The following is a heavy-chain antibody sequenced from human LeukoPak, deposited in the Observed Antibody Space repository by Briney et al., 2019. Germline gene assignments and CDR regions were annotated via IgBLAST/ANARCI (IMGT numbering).Heavy chain of an antibody. CDR2: ISGSGGST. J-gene: IGHJ4*02. CDR3: AKDRYYGRTASDY. Sequence: GGSLRLSCAASGFTFSSYAMSWVRQAPGKGLEWVSSISGSGGSTYYADSVKGRFTISRDNSKNTLYLQMNSLRAEDTAVYYCAKDRYYGRTASDYWGQGTLVTVSS. CDR1: GFTFSSYA. V-gene: IGHV3-23*01. D-gene: IGHD3-10*01.